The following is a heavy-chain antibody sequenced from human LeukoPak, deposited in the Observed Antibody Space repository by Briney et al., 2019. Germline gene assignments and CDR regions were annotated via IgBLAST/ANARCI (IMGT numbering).Heavy chain of an antibody. J-gene: IGHJ4*02. CDR2: ISGSGDST. Sequence: GGSLRLSCAASGFTFSSYAMSWVRQAPGKGLEWVSVISGSGDSTYYADSVKGRFTISRDKSKNTLSLQMNSLRAEDTAVYHCAKVGRDNYNYYYWGQGTLVTVSS. CDR3: AKVGRDNYNYYY. CDR1: GFTFSSYA. V-gene: IGHV3-23*01. D-gene: IGHD5-24*01.